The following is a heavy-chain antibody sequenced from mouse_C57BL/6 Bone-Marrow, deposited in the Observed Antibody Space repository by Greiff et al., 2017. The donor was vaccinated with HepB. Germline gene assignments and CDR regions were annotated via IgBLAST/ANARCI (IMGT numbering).Heavy chain of an antibody. Sequence: QVQLQQSGPGLVQPSQSLSITCTVSGFSLTSYGVHWVRQSPGKGLEWLGVIWSGGSTDYNAAFISRLSISKDNSKSQVFFKMNSLQADDTAIYYCARNGRIYYGYDGAWFAYWGQGTLVTVSA. CDR1: GFSLTSYG. CDR2: IWSGGST. D-gene: IGHD2-2*01. V-gene: IGHV2-2*01. J-gene: IGHJ3*01. CDR3: ARNGRIYYGYDGAWFAY.